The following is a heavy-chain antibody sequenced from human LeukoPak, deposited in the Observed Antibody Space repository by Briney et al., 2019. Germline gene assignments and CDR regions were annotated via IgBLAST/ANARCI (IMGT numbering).Heavy chain of an antibody. V-gene: IGHV1-18*01. CDR3: ARVGDPTCTSCYEFDY. CDR2: ISAYNGNT. D-gene: IGHD2-2*01. J-gene: IGHJ4*02. Sequence: ASVKVSCKASGYTFTSYGISWVRQAPGQGLEWMGWISAYNGNTNYAQKLQGRVTMTTDTSTSTAYMELRSLRSDDTAVYYCARVGDPTCTSCYEFDYWGQGTLVTVSS. CDR1: GYTFTSYG.